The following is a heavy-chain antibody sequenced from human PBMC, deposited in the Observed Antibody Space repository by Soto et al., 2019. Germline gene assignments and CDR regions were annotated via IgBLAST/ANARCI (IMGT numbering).Heavy chain of an antibody. CDR1: GDSVSSNSAA. Sequence: SQTLSLTCAISGDSVSSNSAAWNWIRQSPSRGLEWLGRTYYRSKWYNDYAVSVKSRITINPDTSKNQFSLQLNSVTPEDTAVYYCARGVYIVVVVAATYYFDYWGQGTLVTVSS. CDR3: ARGVYIVVVVAATYYFDY. V-gene: IGHV6-1*01. J-gene: IGHJ4*02. CDR2: TYYRSKWYN. D-gene: IGHD2-15*01.